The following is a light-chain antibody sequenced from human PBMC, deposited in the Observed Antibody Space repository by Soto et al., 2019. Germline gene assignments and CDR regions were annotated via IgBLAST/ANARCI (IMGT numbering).Light chain of an antibody. J-gene: IGKJ1*01. V-gene: IGKV1-5*01. Sequence: DIQMTQSPSTLSASVGDRVTITCRASQSISSWLAWYQQKPGKAPKLLIYDASSLESGVPSRFSGSGSGTEFTLTISSLQPSDFATYSCKQYNSYPRTFGQGTKVEIK. CDR3: KQYNSYPRT. CDR1: QSISSW. CDR2: DAS.